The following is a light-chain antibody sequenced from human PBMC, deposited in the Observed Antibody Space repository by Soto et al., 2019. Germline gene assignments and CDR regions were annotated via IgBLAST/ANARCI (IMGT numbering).Light chain of an antibody. CDR3: QQYYSYPLT. Sequence: DIQMTQSPSALSASVGDRVTITCRASQGIRNDLGWYQQKPGKAPNLLIYKASTLESGVPSRFSGSGSGTDFTLTISCLQSEDFATYYCQQYYSYPLTFGQGTKVDI. V-gene: IGKV1-17*01. CDR1: QGIRND. J-gene: IGKJ1*01. CDR2: KAS.